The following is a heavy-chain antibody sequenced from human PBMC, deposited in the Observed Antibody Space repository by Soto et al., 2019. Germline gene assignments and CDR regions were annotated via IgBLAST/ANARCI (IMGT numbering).Heavy chain of an antibody. J-gene: IGHJ6*02. Sequence: GGSLRLSCAASGFTFSSYGMHWVRQAPGKGLEWVAVISYDGSNKYYADSVKGRFTISRDNSKNTLYLQMNSLRAEDTAVYYCAKIVSSGAGTHYYYGMDVWGQGTTVTVSS. D-gene: IGHD6-13*01. CDR3: AKIVSSGAGTHYYYGMDV. CDR2: ISYDGSNK. CDR1: GFTFSSYG. V-gene: IGHV3-30*18.